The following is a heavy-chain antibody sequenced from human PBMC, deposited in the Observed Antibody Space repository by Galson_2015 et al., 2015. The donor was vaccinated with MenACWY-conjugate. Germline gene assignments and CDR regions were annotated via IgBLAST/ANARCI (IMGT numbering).Heavy chain of an antibody. CDR3: ANNYYDSGRYFDY. CDR1: GGTFTTFG. CDR2: IISAFGRT. D-gene: IGHD3-22*01. J-gene: IGHJ4*02. V-gene: IGHV1-69*13. Sequence: SVKVSCKASGGTFTTFGISWVRQAPGQGLEWMGAIISAFGRTNYAQKFQGRVTISADASTNIFYMELSSLGSEDTTMYYCANNYYDSGRYFDYWGQGTLVTVSS.